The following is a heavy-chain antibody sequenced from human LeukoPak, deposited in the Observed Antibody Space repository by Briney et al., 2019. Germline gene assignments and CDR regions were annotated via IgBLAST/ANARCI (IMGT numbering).Heavy chain of an antibody. D-gene: IGHD6-13*01. CDR2: ISTSSTI. J-gene: IGHJ4*02. CDR3: ARDFEAAGEDY. Sequence: PGGSLRLSCAASGFTFSNYNMNWVRQAPGRGLEWLSYISTSSTIYYADSVKGRFTISRDNAKTSLYLQMNSLRAEDTAVYYCARDFEAAGEDYWGQGTLVTVSS. CDR1: GFTFSNYN. V-gene: IGHV3-48*01.